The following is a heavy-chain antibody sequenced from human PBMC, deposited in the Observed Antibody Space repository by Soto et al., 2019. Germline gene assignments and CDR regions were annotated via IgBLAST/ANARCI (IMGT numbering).Heavy chain of an antibody. Sequence: SETLSLTCTVSGGSISSYHWSWIRQPPGKGLEWIGYIYYSGNTNYNPSLKSRVTISADTSMNQFSLNLRFVTAADTAVYYCARVRGELGVYYYYYGMDVWGQGTTVTVSS. V-gene: IGHV4-59*01. J-gene: IGHJ6*02. CDR3: ARVRGELGVYYYYYGMDV. CDR2: IYYSGNT. CDR1: GGSISSYH. D-gene: IGHD3-16*01.